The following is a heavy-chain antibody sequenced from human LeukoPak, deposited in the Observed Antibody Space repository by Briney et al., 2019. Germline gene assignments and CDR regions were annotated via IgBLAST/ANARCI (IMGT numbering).Heavy chain of an antibody. Sequence: ASVKVSCKASGYTLTSYYMHWVRQAPGQGLEWMGIINPSGGSTSYAQKFQGRVTMTRDTSTSTVYMELSGLRSEDTAVYYCARSSGYSSGWYVAYYFDYWGQGTLVTVSS. CDR1: GYTLTSYY. CDR3: ARSSGYSSGWYVAYYFDY. D-gene: IGHD6-19*01. CDR2: INPSGGST. V-gene: IGHV1-46*01. J-gene: IGHJ4*02.